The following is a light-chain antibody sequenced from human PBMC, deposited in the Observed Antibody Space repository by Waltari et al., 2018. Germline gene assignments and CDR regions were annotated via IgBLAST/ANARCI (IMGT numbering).Light chain of an antibody. V-gene: IGLV6-57*04. CDR3: QSYDNTNFVA. CDR1: SGSIGNYY. Sequence: NFVLAQPHSMSESPGKTITISCTRSSGSIGNYYVQWYQKRPGSAPTTLFYNDDPRPSGVPDRFSGSIDVSSNSASLTISGLRTEDEADYYCQSYDNTNFVAFGGGTKVTVL. CDR2: NDD. J-gene: IGLJ2*01.